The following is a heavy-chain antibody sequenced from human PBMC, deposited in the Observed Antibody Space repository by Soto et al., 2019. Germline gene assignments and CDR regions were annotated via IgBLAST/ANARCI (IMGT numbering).Heavy chain of an antibody. CDR2: ISRGGGDT. D-gene: IGHD3-10*01. CDR1: GLSFSDYS. J-gene: IGHJ4*02. Sequence: VQLVESGGGLGKPGGSLRLSCAASGLSFSDYSMTWIRQAPGKGPEWVARISRGGGDTEYADTVKGRFTISRDNAKNSLYLQMDSMRAEDTAVYYCTRGGRSTSYYWEFWGQGTLVTVSS. CDR3: TRGGRSTSYYWEF. V-gene: IGHV3-11*06.